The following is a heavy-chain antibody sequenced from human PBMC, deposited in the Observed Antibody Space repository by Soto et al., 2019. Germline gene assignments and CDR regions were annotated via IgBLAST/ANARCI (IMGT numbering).Heavy chain of an antibody. CDR3: ARGYYGFWSGYYISPYGMDV. CDR1: IFTFSGYY. Sequence: PRGSLRLSCAVSIFTFSGYYMSWIRQAPGKGLEWVSDIISLGSSIYYADSVKGRFTISRDNAKNSLYLQMNGLRAEDTAVNYCARGYYGFWSGYYISPYGMDVWGQATTVTVSS. CDR2: IISLGSSI. J-gene: IGHJ6*02. V-gene: IGHV3-11*01. D-gene: IGHD3-3*01.